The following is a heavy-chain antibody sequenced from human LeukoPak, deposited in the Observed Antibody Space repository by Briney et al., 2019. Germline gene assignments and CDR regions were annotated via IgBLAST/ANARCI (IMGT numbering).Heavy chain of an antibody. CDR2: IYNSGNN. Sequence: SETLSLTCTVSDGSIRSYYWQWTRQPPGKGLEWVGYIYNSGNNHYNSSLKSRVTISIDTSKNQFSLKLASVTAADTAVYYCATRGYWGQGTLVAVSS. J-gene: IGHJ4*02. CDR3: ATRGY. D-gene: IGHD3-10*01. V-gene: IGHV4-59*08. CDR1: DGSIRSYY.